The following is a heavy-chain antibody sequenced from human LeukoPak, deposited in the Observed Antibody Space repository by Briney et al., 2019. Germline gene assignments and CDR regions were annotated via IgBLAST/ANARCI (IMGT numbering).Heavy chain of an antibody. CDR3: ASEQYYYDSSGYYFDY. D-gene: IGHD3-22*01. CDR2: IIPIFGTA. CDR1: GGTFSSYA. Sequence: ASVKVSCKASGGTFSSYAISWVRQAPGQGLEWMGGIIPIFGTANYAQKFQGRVTITADKSTSTAYMELSSLRSEDTAVYYCASEQYYYDSSGYYFDYWGQGTLVTVSS. J-gene: IGHJ4*02. V-gene: IGHV1-69*06.